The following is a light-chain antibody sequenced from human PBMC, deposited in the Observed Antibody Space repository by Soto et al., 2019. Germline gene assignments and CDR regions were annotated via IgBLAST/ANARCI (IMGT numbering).Light chain of an antibody. CDR2: AAS. V-gene: IGKV1-39*01. CDR3: QQRSNGLWT. Sequence: TCRSSQTISRHLIWYQQKPGKAPKRLIYAASSLQSGVPSRFSGSGSGTDFTLTISSLEPEDFAVYYCQQRSNGLWTFGQGTKV. J-gene: IGKJ1*01. CDR1: QTISRH.